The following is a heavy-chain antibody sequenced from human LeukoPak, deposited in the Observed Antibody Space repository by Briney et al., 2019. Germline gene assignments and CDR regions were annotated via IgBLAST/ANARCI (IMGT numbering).Heavy chain of an antibody. CDR2: IYHSGST. D-gene: IGHD5-24*01. CDR3: ARSEMATIGDWFDP. CDR1: GGSISSGGYS. V-gene: IGHV4-30-2*01. Sequence: PSQTLSLTCAVSGGSISSGGYSWSWIRQPPGKDLEWIGYIYHSGSTYYNPSLKSRVTISVDRSKNQFSLKLSSVTAADTAVYYCARSEMATIGDWFDPWGQGTLVTVSS. J-gene: IGHJ5*02.